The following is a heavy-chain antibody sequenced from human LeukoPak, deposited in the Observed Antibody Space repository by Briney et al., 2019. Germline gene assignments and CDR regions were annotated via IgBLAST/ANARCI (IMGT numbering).Heavy chain of an antibody. CDR1: GYSFTSYW. CDR2: IYPGDSDT. J-gene: IGHJ4*02. Sequence: PGASLKISCKGSGYSFTSYWIGWVRQMPGKGLEWMGIIYPGDSDTTYSPSFQGQVTISADKSISTAYLQWGSLKASYTAMYYCARLSPDRYYDSSGSIDYWGQGTLVTVSS. V-gene: IGHV5-51*01. CDR3: ARLSPDRYYDSSGSIDY. D-gene: IGHD3-22*01.